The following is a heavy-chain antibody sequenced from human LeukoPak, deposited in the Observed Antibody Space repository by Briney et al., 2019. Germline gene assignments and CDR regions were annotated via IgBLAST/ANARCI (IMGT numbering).Heavy chain of an antibody. Sequence: PSETLSLTCTVSGGSISSTSYYWGWIRQPPGRGLEWIGSIYYSGSTYYNPSLKSRVTISVDTSKNQFSLKPSSVTAADTAVYYCARQKYYYHSGGYSNWFDPWGQGTLVTVSS. J-gene: IGHJ5*02. CDR3: ARQKYYYHSGGYSNWFDP. CDR2: IYYSGST. V-gene: IGHV4-39*01. CDR1: GGSISSTSYY. D-gene: IGHD3-22*01.